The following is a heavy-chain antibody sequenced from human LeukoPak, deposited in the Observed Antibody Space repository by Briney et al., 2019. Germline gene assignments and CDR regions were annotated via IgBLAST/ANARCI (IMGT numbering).Heavy chain of an antibody. Sequence: GGSLRLSCAASGFTFSSYSMNWVRQAPGKGLEWVSSITSSSTYIYYADSVRGRFTISRDNAKNSLYLQMNSLRAEDTAVYFCARDPYSGNYGAYYYYYMDVWGKGTTVTISS. J-gene: IGHJ6*03. CDR3: ARDPYSGNYGAYYYYYMDV. CDR2: ITSSSTYI. D-gene: IGHD1-26*01. V-gene: IGHV3-21*01. CDR1: GFTFSSYS.